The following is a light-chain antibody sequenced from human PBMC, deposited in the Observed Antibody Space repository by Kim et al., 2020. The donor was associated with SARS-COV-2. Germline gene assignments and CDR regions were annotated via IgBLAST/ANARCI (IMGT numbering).Light chain of an antibody. CDR1: QSIITY. CDR3: RQSYTTPRT. V-gene: IGKV1-39*01. Sequence: DIQMTQSPSSLSASVGDRVITCRTSQSIITYLNWYQQKPGKAPTLLIYAASSLQSGVPSRFSGSGSGTEFTLSISSLQPEDFATYYCRQSYTTPRTFGQGTKVDIK. CDR2: AAS. J-gene: IGKJ1*01.